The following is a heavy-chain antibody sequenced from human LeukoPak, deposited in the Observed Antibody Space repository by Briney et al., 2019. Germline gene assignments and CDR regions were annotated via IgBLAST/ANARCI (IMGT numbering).Heavy chain of an antibody. D-gene: IGHD7-27*01. J-gene: IGHJ4*02. Sequence: SGGSLGLSCAASGFTFRNYVIHWVRQAPGKGLEWVAVTSSDLNVKLYADSVKGRFTISRDNSKNTLFLQMNSLRAEDTAVYYCAKDGGLWVSAHWGDSWGRGTLVTVSS. V-gene: IGHV3-30*18. CDR2: TSSDLNVK. CDR1: GFTFRNYV. CDR3: AKDGGLWVSAHWGDS.